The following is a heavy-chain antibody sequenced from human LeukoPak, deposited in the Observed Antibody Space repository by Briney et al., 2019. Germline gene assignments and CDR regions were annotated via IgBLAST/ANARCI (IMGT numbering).Heavy chain of an antibody. V-gene: IGHV3-21*01. CDR1: GFTFSSYS. CDR3: ARGLPTLGLYYGMDV. CDR2: ISSSSYI. Sequence: GGSLRLSCAASGFTFSSYSMNWVRQAPGKGLEWVSSISSSSYIYYADSVKGRFTISRDNAKNSLYLQMNSLRAEDTAVYYCARGLPTLGLYYGMDVWGQGTTVTVSS. J-gene: IGHJ6*02.